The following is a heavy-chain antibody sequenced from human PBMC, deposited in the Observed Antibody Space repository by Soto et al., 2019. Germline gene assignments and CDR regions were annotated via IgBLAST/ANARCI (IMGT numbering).Heavy chain of an antibody. J-gene: IGHJ4*02. CDR1: GGSISRGDYY. CDR2: IYYSGST. V-gene: IGHV4-30-4*01. D-gene: IGHD3-22*01. CDR3: ARSTYYYDSSGYLFGY. Sequence: SETLSLTCTVSGGSISRGDYYWSWIRQPPGKGLEWIGYIYYSGSTYYNPSLKSRVTISVDTSKNQFSLKLSSVTAADTAVYYCARSTYYYDSSGYLFGYWGQGTLVTVSS.